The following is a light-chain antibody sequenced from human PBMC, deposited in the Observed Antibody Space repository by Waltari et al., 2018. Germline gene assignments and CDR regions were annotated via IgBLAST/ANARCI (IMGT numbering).Light chain of an antibody. J-gene: IGKJ3*01. CDR2: AAS. Sequence: DIQMTQSPSSLSASIGDRVTFPCRASQSITYYLNWYQQKPGKAPKLLIHAASSLQSGVPSRFSGSGSGTDFTLTISSLQPEDYATYYCQQSYNTPFTFGPGTKVDIK. V-gene: IGKV1-39*01. CDR1: QSITYY. CDR3: QQSYNTPFT.